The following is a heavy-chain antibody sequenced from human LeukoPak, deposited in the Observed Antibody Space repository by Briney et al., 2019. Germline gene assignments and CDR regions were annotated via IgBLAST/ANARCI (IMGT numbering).Heavy chain of an antibody. J-gene: IGHJ4*02. D-gene: IGHD3-16*01. CDR3: ARGGSYLVNDY. CDR2: ISSSSSYI. V-gene: IGHV3-21*01. CDR1: EFTFSSYS. Sequence: GGSLRLSCAASEFTFSSYSMNWVRQAPGKGLEWVSYISSSSSYIYYADSVKGRFTISRDNAKNSLYLQMNSLRAEDTAVYYCARGGSYLVNDYWGQGTLVTVSS.